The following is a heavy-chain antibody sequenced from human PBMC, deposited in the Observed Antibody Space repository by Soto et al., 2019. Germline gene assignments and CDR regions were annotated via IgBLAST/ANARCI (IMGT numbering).Heavy chain of an antibody. D-gene: IGHD3-22*01. V-gene: IGHV1-24*01. Sequence: QVQLVQSGAEVKKPGASVKVSCKVSGYTLTELSMPWVRQAPGKGLEWMGGFDPEDGETIYAQKFQGSVTMTEDTSTDTAYMELSSLRSEDTAVYYCAAMYYYDSSGYYWGDYWGQGTLVTVSS. J-gene: IGHJ4*02. CDR2: FDPEDGET. CDR3: AAMYYYDSSGYYWGDY. CDR1: GYTLTELS.